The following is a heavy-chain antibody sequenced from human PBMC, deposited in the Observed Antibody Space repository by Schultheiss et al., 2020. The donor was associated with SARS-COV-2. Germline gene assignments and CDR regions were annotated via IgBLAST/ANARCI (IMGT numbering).Heavy chain of an antibody. CDR1: GGPIHSSGYY. J-gene: IGHJ3*02. CDR2: IYYSGST. V-gene: IGHV4-61*08. CDR3: ARREGAFDI. Sequence: SETLSLTCTVSGGPIHSSGYYWSWIRQPPGKGLEWIGYIYYSGSTNYNPSLKSRVTISVDTSKNQFSLKLSSVTAADTAVYYCARREGAFDIWGQGTMVTVSS.